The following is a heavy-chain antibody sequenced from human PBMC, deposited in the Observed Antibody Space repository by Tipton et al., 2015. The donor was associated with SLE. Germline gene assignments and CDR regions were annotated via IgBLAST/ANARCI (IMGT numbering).Heavy chain of an antibody. CDR3: ARAGFSGSYFDIDY. CDR1: GGSMNSYH. J-gene: IGHJ4*02. D-gene: IGHD1-26*01. CDR2: VSYSGST. Sequence: TLSLTCTVSGGSMNSYHWSWIRQPPGKGLEWIGYVSYSGSTNYNPSIKSRVSISLDTSENQFSLKLNSVTAADTAVYYCARAGFSGSYFDIDYWGQGTLVTVSS. V-gene: IGHV4-59*01.